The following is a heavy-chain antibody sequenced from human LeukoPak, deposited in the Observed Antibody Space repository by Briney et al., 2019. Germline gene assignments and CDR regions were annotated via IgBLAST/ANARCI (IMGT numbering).Heavy chain of an antibody. Sequence: ASVKVSCKASGHIFTHYYMHWVRQAPGEGLEWMGIVNPNSSRAVPARNFQGRLTMTRDTSTSTVYMELSSPRYEDTAVYYCSRQTPEEEVDMGFDHWGQGTLASVSS. CDR3: SRQTPEEEVDMGFDH. V-gene: IGHV1-46*01. CDR1: GHIFTHYY. D-gene: IGHD5-12*01. CDR2: VNPNSSRA. J-gene: IGHJ4*02.